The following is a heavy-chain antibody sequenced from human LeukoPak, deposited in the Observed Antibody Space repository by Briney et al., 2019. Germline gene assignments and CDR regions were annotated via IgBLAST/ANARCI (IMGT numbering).Heavy chain of an antibody. J-gene: IGHJ4*02. D-gene: IGHD3-10*01. CDR3: ATGPGELLSNYLVY. CDR2: FDPEDGET. V-gene: IGHV1-24*01. Sequence: ATVKVSCKVSGYTLTELSMHWVRQAPGKGLEWMGGFDPEDGETIYAQKFQGRVTMTEDTSTDTAYMELSSLRSEDTAVYYCATGPGELLSNYLVYWGQGTLVTVSS. CDR1: GYTLTELS.